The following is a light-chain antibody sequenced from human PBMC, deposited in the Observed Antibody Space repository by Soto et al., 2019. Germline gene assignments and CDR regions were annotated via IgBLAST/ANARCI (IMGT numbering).Light chain of an antibody. J-gene: IGKJ1*01. CDR1: QGISNY. V-gene: IGKV1-27*01. Sequence: DIQMTQSPSSLSASVGDRVTITCRASQGISNYLAWYQKKPWKVPKLLIYAASILQSGVPSRFSGSGSGTDFTLTISSLQPEDVANYYCQKYNSAPWTFGQGTKVEIK. CDR3: QKYNSAPWT. CDR2: AAS.